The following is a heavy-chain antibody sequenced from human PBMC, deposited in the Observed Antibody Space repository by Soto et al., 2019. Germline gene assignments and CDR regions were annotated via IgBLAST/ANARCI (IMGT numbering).Heavy chain of an antibody. Sequence: QVQLQESGPGLVKPSETLYLTCTVSGGSVGSGSHYWTWIRQSPGKGLEWIGHIYYSGSTTYNSSLKSRVTISVDTSRNLFFLELTSVTAADTALYYCARWYDYWGQGTLVTVSS. CDR1: GGSVGSGSHY. CDR3: ARWYDY. CDR2: IYYSGST. J-gene: IGHJ4*02. V-gene: IGHV4-61*03. D-gene: IGHD6-13*01.